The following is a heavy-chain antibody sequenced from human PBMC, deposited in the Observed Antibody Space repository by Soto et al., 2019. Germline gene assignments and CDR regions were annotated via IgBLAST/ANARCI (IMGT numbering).Heavy chain of an antibody. CDR2: ISVYNGNT. CDR1: AYPFTSYG. D-gene: IGHD2-15*01. J-gene: IGHJ6*02. Sequence: QVQLVQSGVEVKNPGASVRVSCKASAYPFTSYGISWVRQAPGQGLEWMGWISVYNGNTTYAREFQGRVTLTTDTSASTAYMELRSLRSDDTAVYYCASGFLSVLPYCYYGLDVWGQGTTVIVSS. V-gene: IGHV1-18*01. CDR3: ASGFLSVLPYCYYGLDV.